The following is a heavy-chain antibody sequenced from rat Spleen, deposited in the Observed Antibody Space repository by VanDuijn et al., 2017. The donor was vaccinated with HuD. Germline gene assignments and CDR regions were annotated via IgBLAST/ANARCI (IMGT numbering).Heavy chain of an antibody. J-gene: IGHJ2*01. CDR2: ISFDGSST. CDR3: ARRHYGYTDYFDY. CDR1: GFTFSSNW. V-gene: IGHV5-29*01. D-gene: IGHD1-9*01. Sequence: EVQLVESGGGLVQPGRSLKLSCVASGFTFSSNWLNWIRQAPTKGLEWVATISFDGSSTYYRDSVKGRFTISRDNAKNTLYLQMDSLRSEDTATYYCARRHYGYTDYFDYWGQGVMVTVSS.